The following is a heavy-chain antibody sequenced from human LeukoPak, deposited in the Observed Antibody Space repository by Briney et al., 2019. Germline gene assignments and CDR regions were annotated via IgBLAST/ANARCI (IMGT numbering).Heavy chain of an antibody. CDR1: GGSISSSSYY. CDR2: INHSGST. V-gene: IGHV4-39*07. CDR3: ARGREYYGSGSYFNNAYYYYGMDV. J-gene: IGHJ6*04. Sequence: SETLSLTCTVSGGSISSSSYYWGWIRQPPGKGLEWIGEINHSGSTNYNPSLKSRVTISVDTSKNQFSLKLSSVTAADTAVYYCARGREYYGSGSYFNNAYYYYGMDVWGKGTTVTVSS. D-gene: IGHD3-10*01.